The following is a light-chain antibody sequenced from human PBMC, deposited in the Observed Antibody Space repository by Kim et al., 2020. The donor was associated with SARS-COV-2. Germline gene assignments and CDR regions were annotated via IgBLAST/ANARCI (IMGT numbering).Light chain of an antibody. J-gene: IGKJ4*01. CDR2: AAS. CDR1: QGISSY. CDR3: QQLNSYPRLT. Sequence: DIQLTQSPSFLSSSVGYIFTITCRASQGISSYLAWYQQKPGKAPKLLIYAASTLQSGVPSRFSGSGSGTEFTLTISSLQPEDFATYYCQQLNSYPRLTLGGGTKV. V-gene: IGKV1-9*01.